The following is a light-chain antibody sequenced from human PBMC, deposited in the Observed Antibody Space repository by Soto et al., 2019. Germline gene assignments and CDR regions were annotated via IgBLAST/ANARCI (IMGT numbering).Light chain of an antibody. CDR1: SSNIGGNS. CDR3: GSWDSSLSAYV. V-gene: IGLV1-51*01. J-gene: IGLJ1*01. CDR2: DDD. Sequence: QSVLAQPPSVSAAPGQRVTSSCSGSSSNIGGNSVSLYQQLPGTAPKLLIYDDDKRPSGIPDRFSGSKSGTSATLGITGFQTGDEADHYCGSWDSSLSAYVFGTGTKVTVL.